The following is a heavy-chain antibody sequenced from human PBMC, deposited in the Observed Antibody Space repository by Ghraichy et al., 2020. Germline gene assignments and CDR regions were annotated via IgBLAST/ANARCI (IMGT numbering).Heavy chain of an antibody. J-gene: IGHJ6*03. CDR1: GFTFSSYG. D-gene: IGHD2-2*01. CDR3: AKVKGSTRYYYYYYYMDV. V-gene: IGHV3-30*02. CDR2: IRYDGSNK. Sequence: GGSLRLSCAASGFTFSSYGMHWVRQAPGKGLEWVAFIRYDGSNKYYADSVKGRFTISRDSSKNTLYLQMNSLRAEDTAVYYCAKVKGSTRYYYYYYYMDVWGKGTTVTVSS.